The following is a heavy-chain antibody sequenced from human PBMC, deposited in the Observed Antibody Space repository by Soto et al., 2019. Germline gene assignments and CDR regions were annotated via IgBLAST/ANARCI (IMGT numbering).Heavy chain of an antibody. CDR2: ISSSSSYI. J-gene: IGHJ5*02. V-gene: IGHV3-21*01. CDR1: GFTFSSYS. CDR3: ARDLGSSPILLNWFDP. Sequence: PGGSLRLSCAASGFTFSSYSMNWVRQAPGKGLEWVSSISSSSSYIYYADSVKGRFTISRDNAKNSLYLQMNSLRAEDTAVYYCARDLGSSPILLNWFDPWGQGTLVTVSS. D-gene: IGHD1-26*01.